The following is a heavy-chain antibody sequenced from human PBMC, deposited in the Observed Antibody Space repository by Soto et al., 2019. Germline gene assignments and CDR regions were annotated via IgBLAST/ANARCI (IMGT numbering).Heavy chain of an antibody. CDR3: ARETLESYYYDSSGLNY. D-gene: IGHD3-22*01. V-gene: IGHV3-30-3*01. J-gene: IGHJ4*02. CDR2: ISYDGSNK. Sequence: QVQLVEAGGGVGQPGRSLRLSCAASGFTFSTYDMHWVRQAPGKGLEWVAVISYDGSNKYYADSVKGRFTISRDNSKNTLYVQMNSLRAEDTAVYYCARETLESYYYDSSGLNYWGQGTLVTVSS. CDR1: GFTFSTYD.